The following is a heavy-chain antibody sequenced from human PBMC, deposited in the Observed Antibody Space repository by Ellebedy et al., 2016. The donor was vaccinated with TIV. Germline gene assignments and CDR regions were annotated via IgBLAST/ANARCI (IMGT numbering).Heavy chain of an antibody. D-gene: IGHD5-24*01. Sequence: LSLTCAASGFTVSDNYMSWVRQAPGKGLEWASVIYSGGRTYYADSVKGRFTVSRDNSKNTLYLQMNSLRAGDTAVYYCTRDRDGTFHGYWGQGTLVTVSS. CDR1: GFTVSDNY. CDR3: TRDRDGTFHGY. CDR2: IYSGGRT. V-gene: IGHV3-66*01. J-gene: IGHJ4*02.